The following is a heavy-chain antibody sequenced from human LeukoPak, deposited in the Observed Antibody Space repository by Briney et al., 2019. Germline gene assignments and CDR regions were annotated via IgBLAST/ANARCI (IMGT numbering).Heavy chain of an antibody. V-gene: IGHV3-48*03. J-gene: IGHJ6*03. CDR2: ISSSGSTI. Sequence: AGSLRLSCAASGFTFSSYEMNWVRQAPGKGLEWVSYISSSGSTIYYADSVKGRFTISRDNAKNSLYLQMNSLRAEDTAVYYCAGSYSGNSYGMDYYYYMDVWGKGTTVTISS. D-gene: IGHD1-26*01. CDR1: GFTFSSYE. CDR3: AGSYSGNSYGMDYYYYMDV.